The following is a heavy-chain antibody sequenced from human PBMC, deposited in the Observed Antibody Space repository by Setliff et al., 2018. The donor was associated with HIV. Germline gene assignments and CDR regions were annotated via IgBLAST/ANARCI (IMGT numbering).Heavy chain of an antibody. CDR2: ISAYNGDT. Sequence: ASVKVSCKASGYTFTSYGISWVRQAPGQGLEWMGWISAYNGDTKYAQKVQGRVTLTTGTSSSTVYMELRSLRSDDTAVYYCARDAWVEFLEWTFYGMDVWGQGTTVTVSS. V-gene: IGHV1-18*01. CDR1: GYTFTSYG. D-gene: IGHD3-3*02. CDR3: ARDAWVEFLEWTFYGMDV. J-gene: IGHJ6*02.